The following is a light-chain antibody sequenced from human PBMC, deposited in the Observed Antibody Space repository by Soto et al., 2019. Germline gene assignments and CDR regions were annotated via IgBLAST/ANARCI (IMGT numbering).Light chain of an antibody. V-gene: IGKV1-9*01. CDR3: QQRRCYPLT. J-gene: IGKJ4*01. Sequence: DIQLTQSPSFLSASVGDRVTITCRASQATSSYFAWYQQKPGKAPNLLIYAASTLQSGVPSRFSGTGSGTEFTLTISTLQPEDFATDYCQQRRCYPLTFGGGTKVEIK. CDR2: AAS. CDR1: QATSSY.